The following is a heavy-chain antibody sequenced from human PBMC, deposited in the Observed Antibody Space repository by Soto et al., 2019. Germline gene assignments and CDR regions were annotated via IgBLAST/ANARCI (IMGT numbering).Heavy chain of an antibody. Sequence: PVGSLRLSCSASGFTFSRYGMHWVRQAPGKGLEWVTVIWYDGSDTYYADSVKGRFTISRDNSKNTLYLQMNSLRAEDTALYYCARDYYDDGMDVWGQGTTVTVSS. J-gene: IGHJ6*02. CDR2: IWYDGSDT. CDR1: GFTFSRYG. V-gene: IGHV3-33*01. CDR3: ARDYYDDGMDV. D-gene: IGHD3-22*01.